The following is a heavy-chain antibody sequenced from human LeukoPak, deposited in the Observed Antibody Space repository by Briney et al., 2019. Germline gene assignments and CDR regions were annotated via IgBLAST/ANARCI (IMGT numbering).Heavy chain of an antibody. J-gene: IGHJ4*02. CDR3: ARDRGGYYDSSGN. CDR2: ISSSGTTR. D-gene: IGHD3-22*01. Sequence: GGSLRLSCAASGFSFSSCEMNWVRQAPGKGLEWVSYISSSGTTRYYADSVKGRFTISRDNAKNSLYLQMNSLRAEDTGICYCARDRGGYYDSSGNWGQGTLVTVSS. V-gene: IGHV3-48*03. CDR1: GFSFSSCE.